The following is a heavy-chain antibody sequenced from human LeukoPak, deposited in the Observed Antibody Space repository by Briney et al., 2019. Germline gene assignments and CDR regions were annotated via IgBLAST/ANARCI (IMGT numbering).Heavy chain of an antibody. CDR2: VYTSGST. J-gene: IGHJ6*03. CDR1: GGSISSYY. Sequence: SETLSLTCTVSGGSISSYYWSWIRQPPGKGLEWIGYVYTSGSTNYNPSLKSRVTISVDTSKNQFSLKLSSVTAADTAVYYCARRTVTTDYYYYMDVWGKGTTVTVSS. V-gene: IGHV4-4*09. CDR3: ARRTVTTDYYYYMDV. D-gene: IGHD4-11*01.